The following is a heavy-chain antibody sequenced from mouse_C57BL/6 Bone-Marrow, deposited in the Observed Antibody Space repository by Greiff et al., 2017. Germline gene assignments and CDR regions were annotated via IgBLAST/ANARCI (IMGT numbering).Heavy chain of an antibody. D-gene: IGHD1-1*01. CDR2: IYPGNSDT. V-gene: IGHV1-5*01. CDR1: GYTFTSYW. J-gene: IGHJ1*03. CDR3: TRSVITTVVAKRYFDV. Sequence: EVQLQQSGTVLARPGASVKMSCKTSGYTFTSYWMHWVKQRPGQGLEWIGAIYPGNSDTSYNQKFKGKAKLTAVTSASTAYMELSSLTNEDSAVYYCTRSVITTVVAKRYFDVWGTGTTVTVSS.